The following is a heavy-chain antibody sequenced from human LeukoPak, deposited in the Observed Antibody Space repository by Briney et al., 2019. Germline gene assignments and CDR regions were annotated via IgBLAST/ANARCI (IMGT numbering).Heavy chain of an antibody. V-gene: IGHV4-59*08. CDR2: TYYTGST. J-gene: IGHJ6*02. D-gene: IGHD3-10*01. CDR1: GGSISSYY. Sequence: PSETLSLTCTVSGGSISSYYWTWIRQPPGKGLEWIVYTYYTGSTSYNPSLKSRLTISVDRSKNQFSLKLSSVTAADTAVYYCARRSFGSASPLRMDVWGQGNTVTVSS. CDR3: ARRSFGSASPLRMDV.